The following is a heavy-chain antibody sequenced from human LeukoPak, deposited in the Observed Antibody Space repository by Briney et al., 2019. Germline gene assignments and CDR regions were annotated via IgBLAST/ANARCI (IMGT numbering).Heavy chain of an antibody. J-gene: IGHJ4*02. CDR1: GYTLTELS. CDR2: FDPEDGET. Sequence: ASVKVSCKVSGYTLTELSMHWVRQAPGKGLEWMGGFDPEDGETIYAQKFQGRVTMTEDTSTDTACMELSSLRSEDTAVYYCATDWIGTNGMLAMVRGVIPGLGYWGQGTLVTVSS. V-gene: IGHV1-24*01. CDR3: ATDWIGTNGMLAMVRGVIPGLGY. D-gene: IGHD3-10*01.